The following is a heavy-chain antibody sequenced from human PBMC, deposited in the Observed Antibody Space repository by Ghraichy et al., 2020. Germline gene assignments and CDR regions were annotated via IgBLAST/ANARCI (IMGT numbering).Heavy chain of an antibody. J-gene: IGHJ4*02. CDR1: DGSLSSYF. CDR3: ARENVAVAGLDY. V-gene: IGHV4-4*07. Sequence: SQTLSLTCTVSDGSLSSYFCNWIRQSAGKGLEWIGRIYLSGDTNYNPSLKSRVTMSLDRSKNKCSPEVNSLTAADTAIYYCARENVAVAGLDYWGQGIPVTVSS. CDR2: IYLSGDT. D-gene: IGHD6-19*01.